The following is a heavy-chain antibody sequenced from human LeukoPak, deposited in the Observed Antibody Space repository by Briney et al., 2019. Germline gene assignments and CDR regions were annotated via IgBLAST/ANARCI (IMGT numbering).Heavy chain of an antibody. CDR3: ARAAVAGDFDY. D-gene: IGHD6-19*01. Sequence: PGGSLRLSCAASGFTFSSYWMNWVRQAPGKGLVWLSHINNDGSSINYADSVKGRFTISRDNTKNTMYLQVNSLRAEDTAMYYCARAAVAGDFDYWGQGTLVTVSS. CDR1: GFTFSSYW. J-gene: IGHJ4*02. V-gene: IGHV3-74*01. CDR2: INNDGSSI.